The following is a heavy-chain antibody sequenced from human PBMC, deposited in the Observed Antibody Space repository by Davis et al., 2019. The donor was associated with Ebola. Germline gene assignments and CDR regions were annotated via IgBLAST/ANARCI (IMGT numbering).Heavy chain of an antibody. CDR1: GGSISSYY. D-gene: IGHD3-10*01. CDR3: AREFRRSYFDY. V-gene: IGHV4-59*01. Sequence: SETLSLTCTVSGGSISSYYWSWIRQPSGKGLEWIGYIYYSGSTNYNPSLKSRVTISVDTSKNQFSLKLSSVTAADTAVYYCAREFRRSYFDYWGQGTLVTVSS. J-gene: IGHJ4*02. CDR2: IYYSGST.